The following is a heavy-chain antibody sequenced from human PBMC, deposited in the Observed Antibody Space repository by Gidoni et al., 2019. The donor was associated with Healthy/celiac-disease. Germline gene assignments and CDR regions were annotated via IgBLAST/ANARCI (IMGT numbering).Heavy chain of an antibody. CDR1: GYTFTGYY. CDR3: ARRIEYSYTLYYYYGMDV. CDR2: INPNSGGT. Sequence: QVQLVQSGAEVKKPGASVKVSCKASGYTFTGYYMHWVRQAPGQGLEWMGWINPNSGGTNYAQKFQGRVTMTRDTSISTAYMELSRLRSDDTAVYYCARRIEYSYTLYYYYGMDVWGQGTTVTVSS. J-gene: IGHJ6*02. D-gene: IGHD6-6*01. V-gene: IGHV1-2*02.